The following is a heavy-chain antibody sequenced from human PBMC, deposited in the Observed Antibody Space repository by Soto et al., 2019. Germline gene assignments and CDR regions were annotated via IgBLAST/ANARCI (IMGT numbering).Heavy chain of an antibody. CDR1: GFTFSTYA. D-gene: IGHD2-15*01. V-gene: IGHV3-23*01. CDR3: AKEVEGGWYYFDY. CDR2: ISVSDGST. J-gene: IGHJ4*02. Sequence: EVQLLESGGGLVQPGGSLTLSCAASGFTFSTYAMTWVRQAPGKGLEWGSTISVSDGSTYYADSVKGRFTIPRDNYKNTVYLQMNSLRAEDPAVYYCAKEVEGGWYYFDYWGKGTLVTVSS.